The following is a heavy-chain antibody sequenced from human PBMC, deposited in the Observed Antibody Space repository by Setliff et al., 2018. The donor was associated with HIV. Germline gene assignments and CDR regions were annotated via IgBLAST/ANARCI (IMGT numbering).Heavy chain of an antibody. CDR1: GFTFSGSA. V-gene: IGHV3-73*01. Sequence: GGSLRLSCAASGFTFSGSAVHWVRQASGRGLEWVGRIRNKGNSYATTYAASVKGRFTISRDDSKNTAFLQMNSLKTEDTAVYYCARAYNVYDYRSDSSGYDYWGQGTLVTVSS. J-gene: IGHJ4*02. CDR2: IRNKGNSYAT. D-gene: IGHD3-22*01. CDR3: ARAYNVYDYRSDSSGYDY.